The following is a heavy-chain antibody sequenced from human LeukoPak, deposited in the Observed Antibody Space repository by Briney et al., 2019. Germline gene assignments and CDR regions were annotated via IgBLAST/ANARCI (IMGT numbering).Heavy chain of an antibody. V-gene: IGHV4-31*03. CDR2: ISYSGST. CDR1: GGSVNSGGYY. Sequence: SETLSLTCTVSGGSVNSGGYYWSWIRQHPGKGLEWIGYISYSGSTYYNPSLKSRLTISLDTSKNQFSLRLSSVSAADAAVYFCTVGPHHYFDSWGQGTLVTVSS. J-gene: IGHJ4*02. CDR3: TVGPHHYFDS. D-gene: IGHD4-11*01.